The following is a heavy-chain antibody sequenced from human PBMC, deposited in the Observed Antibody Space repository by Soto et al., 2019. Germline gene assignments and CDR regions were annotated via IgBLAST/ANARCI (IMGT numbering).Heavy chain of an antibody. CDR1: GGSISRSSYY. J-gene: IGHJ5*02. D-gene: IGHD3-22*01. CDR2: IYYSGST. CDR3: ARPNLGYYDSSGPPGFDP. V-gene: IGHV4-39*01. Sequence: PSETLSLTCTVSGGSISRSSYYWGWIRQPPGKGLEWIGSIYYSGSTYYNPSLKSRVTISVDTSKNQFSLKLSSVTAADTAVYYCARPNLGYYDSSGPPGFDPWGQGTLVTVSS.